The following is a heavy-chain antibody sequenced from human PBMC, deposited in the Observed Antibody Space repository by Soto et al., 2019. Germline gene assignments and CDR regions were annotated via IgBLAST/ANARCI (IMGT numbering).Heavy chain of an antibody. Sequence: RASVKVSCKASGYTFTSYAMHWVRQALGQRLEWMGWINAGNGNTKYSQKFQGRVTITRDTSASTAYMKLSSLRSEDTAVYYCASSSSWYWFDPWGQGTLVTVSS. D-gene: IGHD6-13*01. CDR2: INAGNGNT. J-gene: IGHJ5*02. CDR3: ASSSSWYWFDP. CDR1: GYTFTSYA. V-gene: IGHV1-3*01.